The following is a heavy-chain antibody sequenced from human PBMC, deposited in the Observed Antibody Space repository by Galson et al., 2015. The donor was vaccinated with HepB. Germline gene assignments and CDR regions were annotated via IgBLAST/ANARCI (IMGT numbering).Heavy chain of an antibody. CDR1: GYTFTSYG. CDR2: ISAYNGNT. Sequence: SVKVSCKASGYTFTSYGISWVRQAPGQGLEWMGWISAYNGNTNYAQKLQGRVTMTTDTSTSTAYMELRSLRSDDTAVYYCARATYYDILTGYPNWFDPWGQGTLVTVSS. J-gene: IGHJ5*02. CDR3: ARATYYDILTGYPNWFDP. V-gene: IGHV1-18*04. D-gene: IGHD3-9*01.